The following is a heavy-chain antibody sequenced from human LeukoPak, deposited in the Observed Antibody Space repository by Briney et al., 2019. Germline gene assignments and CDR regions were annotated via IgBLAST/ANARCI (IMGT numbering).Heavy chain of an antibody. V-gene: IGHV3-21*01. CDR2: ISSSSAYI. CDR3: ARGPYNWNYPRGFLDY. CDR1: GFTFSSYI. D-gene: IGHD1-7*01. Sequence: GGSLRLSCAASGFTFSSYIMNWVRQAPGKGPDWVSSISSSSAYIYYADSVKGRFTISRDNAKSSLFLQMNSLRDEDTAVYYCARGPYNWNYPRGFLDYWGQGTLVTVSS. J-gene: IGHJ4*02.